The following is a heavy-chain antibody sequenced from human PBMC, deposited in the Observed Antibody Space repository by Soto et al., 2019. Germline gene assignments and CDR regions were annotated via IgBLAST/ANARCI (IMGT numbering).Heavy chain of an antibody. D-gene: IGHD2-2*01. V-gene: IGHV1-2*02. J-gene: IGHJ5*02. CDR2: INPNSGDT. Sequence: GASVKVSCKASGYTFTGYYMNWVRQAPGQGLEWMGWINPNSGDTNYAQKFQGRVTMTMDTSISTAYMELSRLRSDDTAVYYCARPYCSSNSCHNWFDPWGQGTLVTVSS. CDR3: ARPYCSSNSCHNWFDP. CDR1: GYTFTGYY.